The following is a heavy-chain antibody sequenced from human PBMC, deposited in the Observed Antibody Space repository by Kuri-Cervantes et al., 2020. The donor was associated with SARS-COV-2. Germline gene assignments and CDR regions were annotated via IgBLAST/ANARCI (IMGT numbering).Heavy chain of an antibody. CDR2: TYYRSKWFS. V-gene: IGHV6-1*01. J-gene: IGHJ3*01. Sequence: LRLSCAISGDSVSGNSVAWNWIRQSPSRGLEWLGRTYYRSKWFSDYAESVKSRIGITADTSRNQFSLQLTSVTPEDTAVYYCARVTDGGWDVFDLWGRGTMVTVSS. CDR1: GDSVSGNSVA. CDR3: ARVTDGGWDVFDL. D-gene: IGHD3-16*01.